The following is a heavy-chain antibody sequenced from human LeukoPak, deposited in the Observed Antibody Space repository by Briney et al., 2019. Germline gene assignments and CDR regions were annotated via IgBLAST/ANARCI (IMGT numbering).Heavy chain of an antibody. J-gene: IGHJ6*03. V-gene: IGHV1-2*02. CDR2: INPNSGGT. CDR1: GYTFTGYY. CDR3: ARLGSSSVYYYYYMDV. Sequence: WASVKVSCKASGYTFTGYYMHWVRQAPGQGLEWMGWINPNSGGTNYAQKFQGRVTMTRDTSISTAYMELSRLRSDDTAVYYCARLGSSSVYYYYYMDVWGKGTTVTVSS. D-gene: IGHD6-6*01.